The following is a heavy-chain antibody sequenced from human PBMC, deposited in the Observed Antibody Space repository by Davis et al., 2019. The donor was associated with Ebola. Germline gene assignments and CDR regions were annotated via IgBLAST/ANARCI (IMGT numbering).Heavy chain of an antibody. D-gene: IGHD3-22*01. CDR3: ARDPSPAMIRDYGMDV. V-gene: IGHV3-48*02. Sequence: GESLKISCAASGFTFSSYSMNWVRQAPGKGLEWVSYISSSSSTIYYADSVKGRFTISRDNAKNSLYLQMNSLRDEDTAVYYCARDPSPAMIRDYGMDVWGQGTTVTVSS. J-gene: IGHJ6*02. CDR1: GFTFSSYS. CDR2: ISSSSSTI.